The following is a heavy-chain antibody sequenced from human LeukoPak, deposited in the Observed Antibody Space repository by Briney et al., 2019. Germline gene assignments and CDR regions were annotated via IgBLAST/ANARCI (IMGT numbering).Heavy chain of an antibody. CDR2: IWYDGSNK. J-gene: IGHJ3*01. D-gene: IGHD3-22*01. CDR1: GFTFSSHG. V-gene: IGHV3-33*01. CDR3: ARESLSDSRGQGGGFDL. Sequence: GRSLRLPCAASGFTFSSHGIHWVRQAPGKGLEWVTVIWYDGSNKYYADSVKGRFTISRDNSKNTADLQMNSLSAEDTAVYYCARESLSDSRGQGGGFDLWGQGTMVTVSS.